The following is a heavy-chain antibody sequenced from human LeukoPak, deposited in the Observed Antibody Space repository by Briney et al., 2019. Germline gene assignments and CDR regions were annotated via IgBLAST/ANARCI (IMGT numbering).Heavy chain of an antibody. D-gene: IGHD3-10*01. J-gene: IGHJ3*02. CDR1: GGSISTYY. V-gene: IGHV4-59*08. CDR2: SYYSGST. Sequence: SETLSLTCTVSGGSISTYYWSCLREPPGKGLEGSGHSYYSGSTNYNPSLKSRVTISVATSKNQFSLKLDSVTAADTAVYYCASLYTYYYGLGPSRGPFDIWGQGTMVTASS. CDR3: ASLYTYYYGLGPSRGPFDI.